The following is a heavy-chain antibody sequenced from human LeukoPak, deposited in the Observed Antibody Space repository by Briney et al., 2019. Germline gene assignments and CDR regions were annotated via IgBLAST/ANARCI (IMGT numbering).Heavy chain of an antibody. V-gene: IGHV4-59*01. J-gene: IGHJ4*02. Sequence: SETLSLTCTVSGGSISSCYWSWIRQPPGKGLEWVGYIHYSRSSNYNPSLKSRVTISVDTSKNQFSLKLSSVTAADTAVYYCARVSSGVYFDYWGQGTLVTVSS. CDR3: ARVSSGVYFDY. CDR1: GGSISSCY. D-gene: IGHD2-8*02. CDR2: IHYSRSS.